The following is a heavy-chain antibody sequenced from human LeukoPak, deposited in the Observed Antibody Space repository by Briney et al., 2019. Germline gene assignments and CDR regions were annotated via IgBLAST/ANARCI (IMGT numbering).Heavy chain of an antibody. J-gene: IGHJ6*02. CDR3: ARLSVLPPYDMDV. Sequence: GESLRTVCEGSGASFTSFWNNWVRQLPGEGRGWVGTIDPSDSHTTYCPSFHGHVTISADNSISTAYLQLSSLKASDNAMYYCARLSVLPPYDMDVWGQGTTVTVSS. CDR1: GASFTSFW. V-gene: IGHV5-10-1*01. D-gene: IGHD5/OR15-5a*01. CDR2: IDPSDSHT.